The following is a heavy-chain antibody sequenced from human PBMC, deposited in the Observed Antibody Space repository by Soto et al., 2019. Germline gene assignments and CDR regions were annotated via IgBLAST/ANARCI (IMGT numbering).Heavy chain of an antibody. V-gene: IGHV1-69*02. CDR1: GGTFSSYT. CDR2: IIPILGIA. D-gene: IGHD4-17*01. CDR3: ARVGSNDYGDTNFDY. Sequence: ASVKVSCKASGGTFSSYTISWVRQAPGQGLEWMGRIIPILGIANYAQKFQGRVTITADKSTSTAYMELSSLRSEDTAVYYCARVGSNDYGDTNFDYWGQGTLVTVSS. J-gene: IGHJ4*02.